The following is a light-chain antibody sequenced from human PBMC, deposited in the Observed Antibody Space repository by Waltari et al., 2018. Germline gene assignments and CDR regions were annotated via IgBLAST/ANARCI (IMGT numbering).Light chain of an antibody. CDR1: SSDVGAYNY. V-gene: IGLV2-14*03. J-gene: IGLJ2*01. Sequence: QSALTQPASVSGSPGQSITISCTGTSSDVGAYNYVSWYQQHPGKAPKLMIFDVSNRPSGLSNRFSVSKSGNTASLTISGLQAEDEAGYYCSSYISSSTLELFGGGTSLTVL. CDR2: DVS. CDR3: SSYISSSTLEL.